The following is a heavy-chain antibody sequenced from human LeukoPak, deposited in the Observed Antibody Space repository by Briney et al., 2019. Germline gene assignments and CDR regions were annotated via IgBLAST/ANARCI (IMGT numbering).Heavy chain of an antibody. D-gene: IGHD6-13*01. CDR2: ISYDGSYK. CDR3: ARDLIAVVDTGYFQH. Sequence: GGSLRLSCAASGFTFSNYAMHWVRQAPGKGLEWVAVISYDGSYKYYADSVKGRFTISRDNSKNTLFLQMNSLRTEDTAVFYCARDLIAVVDTGYFQHWGQGTLVTVSS. V-gene: IGHV3-30*04. J-gene: IGHJ1*01. CDR1: GFTFSNYA.